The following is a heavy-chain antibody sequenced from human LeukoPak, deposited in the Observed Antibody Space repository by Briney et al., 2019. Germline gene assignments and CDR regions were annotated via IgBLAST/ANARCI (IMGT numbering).Heavy chain of an antibody. CDR1: GFTVSSNY. Sequence: PGGSLRLSCAASGFTVSSNYMSWVRQPPGKGLEWIGEINHSGSTNYNPSLKSRVTISVDTSKNQFSLKLSSVTAADTAVYYCARLTMIVVQSDAFDIWGQGTMVTVSS. J-gene: IGHJ3*02. CDR3: ARLTMIVVQSDAFDI. CDR2: INHSGST. D-gene: IGHD3-22*01. V-gene: IGHV4-34*01.